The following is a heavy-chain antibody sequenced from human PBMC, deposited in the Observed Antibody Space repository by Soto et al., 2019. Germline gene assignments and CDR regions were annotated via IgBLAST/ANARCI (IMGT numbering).Heavy chain of an antibody. CDR1: GFTFSSYA. V-gene: IGHV3-23*01. D-gene: IGHD3-22*01. J-gene: IGHJ6*02. CDR2: ISGSGGST. CDR3: ANDYDSSGYYHSLDYYYYYGMDV. Sequence: LRLSCAASGFTFSSYAMSWVRQAPGKGLEWVSAISGSGGSTYYADSVKGRFTISRDDSKNTLYLQMNSLRAEDTAVYYCANDYDSSGYYHSLDYYYYYGMDVWGQGTTVTVSS.